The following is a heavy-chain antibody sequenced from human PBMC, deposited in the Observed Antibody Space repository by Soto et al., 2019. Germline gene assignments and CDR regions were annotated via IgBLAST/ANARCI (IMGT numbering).Heavy chain of an antibody. D-gene: IGHD2-2*01. V-gene: IGHV3-48*02. CDR3: ARNIQMGYCSSTSCLFDY. J-gene: IGHJ4*02. CDR2: ISSSSITI. Sequence: GGSLRLSCAASGFTFSTYSMNWVRQAPGKGLEWVSYISSSSITIYHADSVKGRFTISRDNAKNSLYLQMNSLRDEDTAVYYCARNIQMGYCSSTSCLFDYWGQGTLVTVSS. CDR1: GFTFSTYS.